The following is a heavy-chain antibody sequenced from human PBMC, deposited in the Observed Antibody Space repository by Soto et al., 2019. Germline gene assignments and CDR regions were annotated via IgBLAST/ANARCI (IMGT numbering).Heavy chain of an antibody. Sequence: QITLKESGPTLVNPTQTLTLTCIFSGFSLTTRGVGVGWIRQPPGKALEWLALIHWDDDKRYSPSLKSRLTITKDTSKNQVVFTMTNMDPVDTATYYCAHTRNLVRAVIIFGNWGQGTLVTVSS. J-gene: IGHJ4*02. CDR2: IHWDDDK. CDR3: AHTRNLVRAVIIFGN. V-gene: IGHV2-5*02. CDR1: GFSLTTRGVG. D-gene: IGHD3-10*01.